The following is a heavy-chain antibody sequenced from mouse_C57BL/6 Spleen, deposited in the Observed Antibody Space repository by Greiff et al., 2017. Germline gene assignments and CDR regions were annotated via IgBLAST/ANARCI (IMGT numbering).Heavy chain of an antibody. J-gene: IGHJ4*01. D-gene: IGHD1-1*02. CDR2: IWSDGSS. V-gene: IGHV2-6-1*01. CDR3: AKHRRVDAMDY. CDR1: GFSLTSYG. Sequence: VQLQESGPGLVAPSQSLSITCTVSGFSLTSYGVHWVRQPPGKGLEWLVVIWSDGSSTYNSALESRLSISKDNSKSQVFLKMNSHQTYDTALYYYAKHRRVDAMDYWGQGTSVTVSS.